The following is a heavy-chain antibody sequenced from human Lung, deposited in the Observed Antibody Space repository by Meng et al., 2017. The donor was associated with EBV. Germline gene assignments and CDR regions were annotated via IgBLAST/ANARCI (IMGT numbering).Heavy chain of an antibody. CDR2: IYHSGST. V-gene: IGHV4-30-2*01. CDR3: ARGVSDTAMVPYYFDY. Sequence: LPLTRSASGRVKPQQPLSLTCAVSGGSISSGGYSWSWIRQPPGKGLEWIGYIYHSGSTYYNPSLKSRVTISVDRSKNQFSLKLSSVTAADTAVYYCARGVSDTAMVPYYFDYWGQGTLVTVSS. D-gene: IGHD5-18*01. CDR1: GGSISSGGYS. J-gene: IGHJ4*02.